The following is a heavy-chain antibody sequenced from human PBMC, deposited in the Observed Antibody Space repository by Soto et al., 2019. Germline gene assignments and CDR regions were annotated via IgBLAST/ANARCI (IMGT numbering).Heavy chain of an antibody. CDR3: AKELGDSSDTPLDY. Sequence: QVPLVESGGGVVPPGRSLRLSCAASGFTFRRLGMHWVRQAPGKGLEWVAIISNAGNSKYYADSVKARFTISRDNSKNTLDLQLNSLRSEDMAVYYVAKELGDSSDTPLDYWGQGTVVTVSS. CDR1: GFTFRRLG. D-gene: IGHD3-22*01. V-gene: IGHV3-30*18. J-gene: IGHJ4*02. CDR2: ISNAGNSK.